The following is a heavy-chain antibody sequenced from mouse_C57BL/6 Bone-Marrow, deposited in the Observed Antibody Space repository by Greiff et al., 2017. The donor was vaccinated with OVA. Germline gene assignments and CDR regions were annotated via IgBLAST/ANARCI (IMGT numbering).Heavy chain of an antibody. CDR3: VSLSNYYAMDY. D-gene: IGHD2-5*01. V-gene: IGHV10-1*01. CDR1: GFSFNTYA. J-gene: IGHJ4*01. CDR2: IRSKSNNYAT. Sequence: EVKLVESGGGLVQPKGSLKLSCAASGFSFNTYAMNWVRQAPGKGLEWVARIRSKSNNYATYYADSVKDRFTISRDDSESMLYLQMNNLKTEDTAMYYCVSLSNYYAMDYWGQVTSVTVSS.